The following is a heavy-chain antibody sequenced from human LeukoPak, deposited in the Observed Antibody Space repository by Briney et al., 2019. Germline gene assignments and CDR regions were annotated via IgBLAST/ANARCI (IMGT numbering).Heavy chain of an antibody. J-gene: IGHJ4*02. CDR2: VYFTGST. V-gene: IGHV4-59*11. CDR3: ARGDDYNAGYFDY. CDR1: GDSISSHY. Sequence: SETLSLTCTVSGDSISSHYWSWIRQSPGKGLEWIGYVYFTGSTNSNPSLKGRVTVSVDTSKNQFSLKLSSVTAADTAVYYCARGDDYNAGYFDYWGQGTLVTVSS. D-gene: IGHD5-24*01.